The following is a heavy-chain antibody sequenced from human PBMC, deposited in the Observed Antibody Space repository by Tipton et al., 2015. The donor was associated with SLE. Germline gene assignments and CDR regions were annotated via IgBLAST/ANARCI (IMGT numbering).Heavy chain of an antibody. Sequence: LRLSCTVSGGSISSYYWSWIRQPPGKGLEWIGYIYHSGSTYYNPSLKSRVTVSVDTSKNQFSLKLSSVTAADTAVYYCARRVEMASFDYWGQGTLVTVSS. CDR1: GGSISSYY. CDR3: ARRVEMASFDY. D-gene: IGHD5-24*01. J-gene: IGHJ4*02. CDR2: IYHSGST. V-gene: IGHV4-59*08.